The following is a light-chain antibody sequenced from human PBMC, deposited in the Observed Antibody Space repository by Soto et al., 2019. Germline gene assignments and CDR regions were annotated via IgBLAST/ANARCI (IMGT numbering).Light chain of an antibody. CDR3: QQYDNLPPT. J-gene: IGKJ3*01. V-gene: IGKV1-33*01. Sequence: DIQMTQSPSSLSASVGDRVTITCQASQDISNYLNWNQQKPGKAPKLLIYDASNLETGVPSRFSGSGSGTDFTFTISSLQPEDIATYYCQQYDNLPPTCGPGTKVDIK. CDR2: DAS. CDR1: QDISNY.